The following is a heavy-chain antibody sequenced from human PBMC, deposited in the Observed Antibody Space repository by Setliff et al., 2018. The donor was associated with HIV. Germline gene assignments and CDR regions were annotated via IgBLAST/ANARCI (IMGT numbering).Heavy chain of an antibody. V-gene: IGHV4-59*11. Sequence: SETLSLTCTVSGVSITSHYWSWIRQPPGTGLEWIGYIYYSGTTNYNPSLKSRVTISVDMSKNQFSLVLSSVTAADKAVYYCGREGYSSKWYSWFDPWGQGTLVTVSS. CDR2: IYYSGTT. CDR1: GVSITSHY. CDR3: GREGYSSKWYSWFDP. J-gene: IGHJ5*01. D-gene: IGHD2-2*01.